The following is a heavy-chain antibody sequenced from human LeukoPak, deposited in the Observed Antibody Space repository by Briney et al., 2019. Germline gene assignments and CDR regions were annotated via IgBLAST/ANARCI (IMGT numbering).Heavy chain of an antibody. J-gene: IGHJ4*02. Sequence: GGSLRLSCAASGFTFSSYAMSWVRQAPGKGLEWVSAISGSGGSTYYADSVKGRFTISRDTSKNTLYLQMNGLKAEDTAVYYCAKGVLSPRYFDYWGQGTLVTVSS. CDR3: AKGVLSPRYFDY. CDR1: GFTFSSYA. CDR2: ISGSGGST. V-gene: IGHV3-23*01. D-gene: IGHD3-16*02.